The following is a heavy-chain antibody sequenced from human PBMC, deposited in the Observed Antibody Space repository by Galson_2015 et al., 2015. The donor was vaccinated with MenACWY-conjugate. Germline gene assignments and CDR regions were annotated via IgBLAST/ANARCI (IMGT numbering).Heavy chain of an antibody. CDR1: GDTFSSYG. V-gene: IGHV1-69*04. CDR3: AREGTYTSGFPNALDL. CDR2: IYPVIGLA. D-gene: IGHD3-22*01. Sequence: SCKASGDTFSSYGVTWVRQAPGQGLEWMGRIYPVIGLANSAQKFKGRVSITADNTATTGFMELSSLRPDDTAIYYCAREGTYTSGFPNALDLWGQGTLVTVSS. J-gene: IGHJ5*02.